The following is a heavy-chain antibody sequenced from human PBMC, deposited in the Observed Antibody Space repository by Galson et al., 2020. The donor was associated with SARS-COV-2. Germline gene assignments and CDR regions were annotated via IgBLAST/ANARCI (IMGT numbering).Heavy chain of an antibody. D-gene: IGHD6-19*01. CDR1: GFTFTDYG. CDR3: VCGWADSPIHYFDY. V-gene: IGHV3-21*01. CDR2: ISSTGIHT. Sequence: TGGSLRLSCATSGFTFTDYGVNWVHQAPGKGLEWVSSISSTGIHTYYADSVSGRFTISRDNAKNSLYLQMNSLRAEDTAVYYCVCGWADSPIHYFDYWGQGTMVTVSS. J-gene: IGHJ4*02.